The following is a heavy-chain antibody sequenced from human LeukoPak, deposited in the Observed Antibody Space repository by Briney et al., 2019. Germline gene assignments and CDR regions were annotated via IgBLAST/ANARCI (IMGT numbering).Heavy chain of an antibody. CDR1: GYTLTELS. V-gene: IGHV7-4-1*02. J-gene: IGHJ5*02. D-gene: IGHD1-26*01. CDR3: ARSRSVGVSRNWFDP. Sequence: ASVKVSCKVSGYTLTELSMHWVRQAPGQGLEWMGWINTNTGNPTYAQGFTGRFVFSLDTSVSTAYLQISSLKAEDTAVYYCARSRSVGVSRNWFDPWGQGTLVTVSS. CDR2: INTNTGNP.